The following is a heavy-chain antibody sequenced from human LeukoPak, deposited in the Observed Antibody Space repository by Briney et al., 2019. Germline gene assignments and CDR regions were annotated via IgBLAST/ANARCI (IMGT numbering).Heavy chain of an antibody. Sequence: PGESLRLSCAASGFTFSSYGMHWVRQAPGKGLEWVAFIRYDGSNKYYADSVKGRFTISRDNSKNTLYLQMNSLRAEDTAVYYCAKDDSTGYYYYMDVWGKGTTVTVSS. J-gene: IGHJ6*03. CDR2: IRYDGSNK. V-gene: IGHV3-30*02. D-gene: IGHD4-11*01. CDR1: GFTFSSYG. CDR3: AKDDSTGYYYYMDV.